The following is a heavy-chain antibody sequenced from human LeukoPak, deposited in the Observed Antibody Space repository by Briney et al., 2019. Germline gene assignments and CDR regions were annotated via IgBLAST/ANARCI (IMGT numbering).Heavy chain of an antibody. CDR3: ARVTLWFGELLLFDY. CDR1: GFTFSDHY. Sequence: GGSLRLSCAASGFTFSDHYMDWVRQAPGKGLEWVGRTRNKANSYTTEYAASVKGRFTTSRDDSKNSLYLQMNSLKTEDTAVYYCARVTLWFGELLLFDYWGQGTLVTVSS. D-gene: IGHD3-10*01. V-gene: IGHV3-72*01. CDR2: TRNKANSYTT. J-gene: IGHJ4*02.